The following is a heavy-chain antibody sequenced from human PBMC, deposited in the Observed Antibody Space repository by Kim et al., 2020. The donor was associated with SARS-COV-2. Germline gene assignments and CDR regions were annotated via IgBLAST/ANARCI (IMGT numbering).Heavy chain of an antibody. V-gene: IGHV7-4-1*02. CDR3: ARDRRDFWSGYYNYYYMGV. CDR1: GYTFTSYA. Sequence: ASVKVSCKASGYTFTSYAMNWVRQAPGQGLEWMGWINTNTGNPTYAQGFPGRVVFSLDTSVNTAYLQINSLKAEDTAVYYCARDRRDFWSGYYNYYYMGVCGTGTTVTVSS. D-gene: IGHD3-3*01. CDR2: INTNTGNP. J-gene: IGHJ6*03.